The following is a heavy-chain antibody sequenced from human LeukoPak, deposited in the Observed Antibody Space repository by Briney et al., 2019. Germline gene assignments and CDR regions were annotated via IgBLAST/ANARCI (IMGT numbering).Heavy chain of an antibody. CDR3: AKGGKWDVTPFDY. Sequence: PGESLRLSCTASGFTFSNFWMGWVRQAPGKGLEWVSTISGGGGSTYYADSVKGRFTISRDNSKNTLYLQVNSLRAEDTAVYYCAKGGKWDVTPFDYWGQGTLVTVSS. CDR1: GFTFSNFW. J-gene: IGHJ4*02. V-gene: IGHV3-23*01. D-gene: IGHD1-26*01. CDR2: ISGGGGST.